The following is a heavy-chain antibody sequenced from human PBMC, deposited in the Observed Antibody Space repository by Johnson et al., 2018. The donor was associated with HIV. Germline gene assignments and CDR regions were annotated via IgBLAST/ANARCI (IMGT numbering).Heavy chain of an antibody. V-gene: IGHV3-30*03. CDR1: GLSFSNFG. J-gene: IGHJ3*02. D-gene: IGHD3-3*02. CDR2: ISYDANNK. CDR3: ARVQILADDVFNI. Sequence: QVQLVESGGGVVQPGKSLTLSCVGSGLSFSNFGIHWVRQAPGKGPEWVAVISYDANNKYYADSVKGRFTISRDNSKNTLYLQMDSLGAEDTAVYYCARVQILADDVFNIWGQGTMVTVSS.